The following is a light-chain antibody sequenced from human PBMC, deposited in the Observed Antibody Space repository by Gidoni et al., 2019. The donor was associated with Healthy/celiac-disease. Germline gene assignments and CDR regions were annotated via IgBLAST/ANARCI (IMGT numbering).Light chain of an antibody. CDR3: SSYAGSNNLL. CDR1: SSDVGGYNY. Sequence: QSALTHPPSSSGSPGQSVTISCTGTSSDVGGYNYVSWYQQHPGQAPKLMIYEVSKRPSGVPDRFSGSKSGNTASLTVSGLQAEDEADYYCSSYAGSNNLLFGTGTKVTVL. J-gene: IGLJ1*01. CDR2: EVS. V-gene: IGLV2-8*01.